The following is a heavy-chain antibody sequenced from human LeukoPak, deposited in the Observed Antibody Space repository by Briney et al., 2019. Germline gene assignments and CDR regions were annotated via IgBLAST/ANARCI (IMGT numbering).Heavy chain of an antibody. D-gene: IGHD6-13*01. V-gene: IGHV4-30-4*08. CDR1: GGSISSGDYY. Sequence: SETLSLTCTVSGGSISSGDYYWSWIRQPPGKGLEWIGYIYYSGSTYYNPSLKSRVTISVDTSKNQFSLKLSSVTAADTAVYYCARERAAAYDAFDIWGQGTMVTVPS. CDR2: IYYSGST. J-gene: IGHJ3*02. CDR3: ARERAAAYDAFDI.